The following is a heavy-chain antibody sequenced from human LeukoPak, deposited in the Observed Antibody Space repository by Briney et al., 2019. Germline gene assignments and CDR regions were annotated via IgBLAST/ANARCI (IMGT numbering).Heavy chain of an antibody. V-gene: IGHV3-7*01. CDR2: IKQDGSEK. J-gene: IGHJ4*02. D-gene: IGHD2-2*01. Sequence: GGSLRLSCAASGFTFSSYWMSWVRQAPGKGLEWVANIKQDGSEKYYVDSVRGRFTISRDNAKNSLYLQMNSLRAEDTAVYYCARDMITLPPLYCSSTSCYHGFDYWGQGTLVTVSS. CDR3: ARDMITLPPLYCSSTSCYHGFDY. CDR1: GFTFSSYW.